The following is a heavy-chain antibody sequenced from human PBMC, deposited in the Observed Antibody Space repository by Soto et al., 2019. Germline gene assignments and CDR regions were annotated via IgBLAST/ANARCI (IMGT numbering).Heavy chain of an antibody. CDR1: GGSISSSSYY. D-gene: IGHD6-19*01. CDR3: AAPNPRRVAVAGKVGGYYYYGMDV. CDR2: IYYSGST. Sequence: SETLSLTCTVSGGSISSSSYYWGWIRQPPGKGLEWIGSIYYSGSTYYNPSLKSRVTISVDTSKNQFSLKLSSVTAADTAVYYCAAPNPRRVAVAGKVGGYYYYGMDVWGQGTTVTVSS. V-gene: IGHV4-39*01. J-gene: IGHJ6*02.